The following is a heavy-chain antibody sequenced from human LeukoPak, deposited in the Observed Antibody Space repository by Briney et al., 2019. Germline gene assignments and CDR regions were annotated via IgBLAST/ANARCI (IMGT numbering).Heavy chain of an antibody. CDR3: ARVPYNWNYGAYFDY. D-gene: IGHD1-7*01. J-gene: IGHJ4*02. CDR1: GGSFSGYY. V-gene: IGHV4-34*01. CDR2: INHSGST. Sequence: SETLSLTCAVYGGSFSGYYWSWIRQPPGKGLEWIGEINHSGSTNYNPSLKSRVTISVDTSKNQFSLKLSSVTAAGTAVYYYARVPYNWNYGAYFDYWGQGTLVTVSS.